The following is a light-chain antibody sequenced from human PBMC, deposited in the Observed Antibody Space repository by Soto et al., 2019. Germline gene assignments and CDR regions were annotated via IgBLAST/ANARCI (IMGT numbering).Light chain of an antibody. Sequence: VLKQPASVSAAPGRWGIISSTGSSSSIGNNYVSWYQQLPGTAPKLLIYESNRRPLGISDRFSASKSGTSATLGISGLQSGDEADYYCGSWDNSLSGFVFGTGTKVTVL. CDR2: ESN. CDR3: GSWDNSLSGFV. V-gene: IGLV1-51*02. J-gene: IGLJ1*01. CDR1: SSSIGNNY.